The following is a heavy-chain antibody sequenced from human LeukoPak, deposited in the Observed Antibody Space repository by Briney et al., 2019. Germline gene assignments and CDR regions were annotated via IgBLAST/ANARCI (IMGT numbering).Heavy chain of an antibody. CDR2: IYYSGST. CDR1: GGSISSSSYY. CDR3: ARQDLGSSGWTAWWYFDL. J-gene: IGHJ2*01. V-gene: IGHV4-39*01. D-gene: IGHD6-19*01. Sequence: SETLSLTCTVSGGSISSSSYYWGWIRQPPGKGLEWIGSIYYSGSTYYNPSLKSRVTISVDTSKNQFSLKLSSVTAADTAVYYCARQDLGSSGWTAWWYFDLWGRGTLVTVSS.